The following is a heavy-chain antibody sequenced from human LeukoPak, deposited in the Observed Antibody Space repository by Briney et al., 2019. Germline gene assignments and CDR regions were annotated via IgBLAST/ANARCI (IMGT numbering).Heavy chain of an antibody. CDR3: ARVAQVLRYFDWLWGRYYYMDV. D-gene: IGHD3-9*01. J-gene: IGHJ6*03. CDR2: IKQDGREK. Sequence: PGGSLRLSCAASGFTFSSYWMSWVRQAPGKGLEWVANIKQDGREKYYVDSVKGRFTISRDNAKNSLYLQMNSLRAEDTAVYYCARVAQVLRYFDWLWGRYYYMDVWGKGTTVTISS. V-gene: IGHV3-7*01. CDR1: GFTFSSYW.